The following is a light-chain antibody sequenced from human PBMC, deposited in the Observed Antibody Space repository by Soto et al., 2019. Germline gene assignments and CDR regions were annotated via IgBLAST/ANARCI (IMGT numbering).Light chain of an antibody. CDR3: SSYTSSSPYV. V-gene: IGLV2-14*01. CDR2: EVS. CDR1: SSDVGGYNS. Sequence: QAASVSGSPGQSITISCRGTSSDVGGYNSVSWYQQYPGKAPKLMIYEVSNRPSGVSNRFSGSKSGNTASLTISGLQAEDEADYYCSSYTSSSPYVFGTGTKLTVL. J-gene: IGLJ1*01.